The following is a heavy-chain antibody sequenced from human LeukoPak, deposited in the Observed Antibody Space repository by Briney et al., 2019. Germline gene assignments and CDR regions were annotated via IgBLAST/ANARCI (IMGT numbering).Heavy chain of an antibody. CDR2: IYTSGST. V-gene: IGHV4-4*07. CDR1: GGSISSYY. J-gene: IGHJ4*02. CDR3: ARVDYDSSGYPFDY. D-gene: IGHD3-22*01. Sequence: SETLSLTCTVSGGSISSYYWSWIRQSAGKGLEWIGRIYTSGSTNYNPSLKSPVTMSVDTSKNQFSLKLSSVTAADTAVYYCARVDYDSSGYPFDYWGQGTLVTVSS.